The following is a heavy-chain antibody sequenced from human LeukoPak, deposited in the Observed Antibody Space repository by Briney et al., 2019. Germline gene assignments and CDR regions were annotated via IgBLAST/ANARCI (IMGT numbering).Heavy chain of an antibody. J-gene: IGHJ6*03. V-gene: IGHV4-59*01. CDR3: ARRAAAVGTYYMDV. D-gene: IGHD6-13*01. CDR1: VGSISSYY. CDR2: IYYSGGT. Sequence: PSETLSLTCTVSVGSISSYYWTWIRRPPGKGLEWIGYIYYSGGTNYNPSLWSRVTMSVDTSKNQFSLKLSSVTAADTAVYYCARRAAAVGTYYMDVWGKGTTVTVSS.